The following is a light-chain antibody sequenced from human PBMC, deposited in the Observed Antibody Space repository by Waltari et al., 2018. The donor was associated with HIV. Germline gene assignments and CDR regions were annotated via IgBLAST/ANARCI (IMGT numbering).Light chain of an antibody. CDR2: KDS. V-gene: IGLV3-25*03. Sequence: SYELTQPPSASVSPAQTARHTCSGDALAKQYAYWYQQKPGQAPVLVIYKDSERPSGIPERFSGSSSGRTVTLTISGVQAEDEADYYCQSADSSGTYWVFGGGTKLTVL. CDR3: QSADSSGTYWV. CDR1: ALAKQY. J-gene: IGLJ3*02.